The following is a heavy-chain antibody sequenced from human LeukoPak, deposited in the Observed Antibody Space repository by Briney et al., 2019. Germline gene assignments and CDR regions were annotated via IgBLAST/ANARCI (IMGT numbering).Heavy chain of an antibody. CDR3: ARHAPNSRVAFDI. J-gene: IGHJ3*02. D-gene: IGHD4/OR15-4a*01. V-gene: IGHV5-51*01. CDR1: GYSFTSYW. CDR2: FNPGDSDI. Sequence: GESLKISCKGSGYSFTSYWVGWVRQMPGKDLEWMGTFNPGDSDIRYSPSLQGQVTISVDKSISTAYLQWSSLKASDTAMYYCARHAPNSRVAFDIWGQGTMITVSS.